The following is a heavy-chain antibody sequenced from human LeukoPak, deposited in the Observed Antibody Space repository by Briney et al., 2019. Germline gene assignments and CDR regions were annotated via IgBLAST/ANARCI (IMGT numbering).Heavy chain of an antibody. D-gene: IGHD3-10*01. CDR2: VDPVDYET. CDR3: ARPQHYGSGLSDVFDI. J-gene: IGHJ3*02. V-gene: IGHV1-24*01. Sequence: ASVKVSCKVSGHTLTEIFMHWVRQAPGKGFEWMGGVDPVDYETINAQKFQGRVTMTEDTSTDTAYMELSSLRSEDTAVYYCARPQHYGSGLSDVFDIWGQGTMVTVSS. CDR1: GHTLTEIF.